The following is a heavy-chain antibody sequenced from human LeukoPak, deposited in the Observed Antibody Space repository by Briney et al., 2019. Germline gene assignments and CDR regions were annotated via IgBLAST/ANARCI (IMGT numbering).Heavy chain of an antibody. CDR2: VSSDVVTK. V-gene: IGHV3-30*03. CDR3: ASITMIVGEFDY. D-gene: IGHD3-22*01. J-gene: IGHJ4*02. CDR1: GFSFSNYG. Sequence: GGSLRLSCAASGFSFSNYGMHWVRQAPGKGLEWVAVVSSDVVTKYYADSVKGRFTISRDNAKNSLYLQMNSLRAEDTAVYYCASITMIVGEFDYWGQGTLVTVSS.